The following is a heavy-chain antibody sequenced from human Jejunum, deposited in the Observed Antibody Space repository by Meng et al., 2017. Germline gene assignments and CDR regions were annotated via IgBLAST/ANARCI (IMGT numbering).Heavy chain of an antibody. CDR1: GGFISSSIYY. D-gene: IGHD6-13*01. V-gene: IGHV4-39*01. CDR2: IYYSGST. CDR3: ARPAGYSSNWYKYFQH. J-gene: IGHJ1*01. Sequence: QMLLQESGPGLVKPSETLSLTCLVSGGFISSSIYYWGWIRQPPGKGLEWIGSIYYSGSTYYNAPLKSRVTISVDKSKNLLFLKLSSVTAADTAVYYCARPAGYSSNWYKYFQHWGLGTLVTVSS.